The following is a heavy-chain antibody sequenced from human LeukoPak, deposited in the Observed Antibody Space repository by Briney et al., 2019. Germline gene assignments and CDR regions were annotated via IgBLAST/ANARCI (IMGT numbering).Heavy chain of an antibody. CDR1: GGSISSGGYY. CDR3: ARSGSTSQYFDY. V-gene: IGHV4-30-2*06. J-gene: IGHJ4*02. CDR2: IYHSGST. D-gene: IGHD2-2*01. Sequence: PSETLSLTCTVSGGSISSGGYYWSWIRQSLGKGLEWIGYIYHSGSTYYNPYLKSRVTISVGRSKNQFSLKLSSVTAADTAVYYCARSGSTSQYFDYWGQGTLVTVSS.